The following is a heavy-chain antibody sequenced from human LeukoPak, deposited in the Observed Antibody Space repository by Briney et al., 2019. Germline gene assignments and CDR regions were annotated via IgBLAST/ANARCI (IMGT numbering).Heavy chain of an antibody. V-gene: IGHV3-66*01. CDR2: IYSGGST. D-gene: IGHD4-17*01. Sequence: GGSLRLSCAASGFTVSSNYMSWVRQAPGKGLEWVSVIYSGGSTYYADSVKGRFTISRDKAKNSLYLQMNSLRAEDTAVYYCARRGGDYEYYFGYWGQGTLVTVSS. CDR1: GFTVSSNY. J-gene: IGHJ4*02. CDR3: ARRGGDYEYYFGY.